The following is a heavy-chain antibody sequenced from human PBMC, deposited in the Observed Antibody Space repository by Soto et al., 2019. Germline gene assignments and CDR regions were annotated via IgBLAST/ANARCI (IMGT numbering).Heavy chain of an antibody. V-gene: IGHV5-51*01. D-gene: IGHD3-22*01. CDR2: IYPGDSDT. CDR3: ARQDGGYYYDTSGYYSSMEV. Sequence: GESLKISCKGSGYSFTNYWIGWVRQMPGKGLEWMGIIYPGDSDTRYSPSFQGQVTISADKSISTAYLQWSSLKASDTAMYYCARQDGGYYYDTSGYYSSMEVWGQGTTVTVSS. CDR1: GYSFTNYW. J-gene: IGHJ6*02.